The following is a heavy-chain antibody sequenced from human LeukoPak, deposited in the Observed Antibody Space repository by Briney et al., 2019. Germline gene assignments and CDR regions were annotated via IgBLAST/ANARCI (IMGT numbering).Heavy chain of an antibody. J-gene: IGHJ5*02. CDR1: GYTFSGYY. D-gene: IGHD6-13*01. V-gene: IGHV1-2*02. Sequence: GRSLRLSCAASGYTFSGYYMHWVRQAPGQGLEWMGWINPNSGGTNYAQKFQGRVTMTRDTSISTAYMELSRLRSDDTAVYYCAGDQGTLGIFDPWGQGTLVTVSS. CDR2: INPNSGGT. CDR3: AGDQGTLGIFDP.